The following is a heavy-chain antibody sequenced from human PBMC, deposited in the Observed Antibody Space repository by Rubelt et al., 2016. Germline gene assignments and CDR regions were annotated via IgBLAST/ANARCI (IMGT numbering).Heavy chain of an antibody. CDR2: INPSGGST. CDR1: GYTFTSYY. CDR3: ARTKTVEMATIPLAY. D-gene: IGHD5-24*01. V-gene: IGHV1-46*01. J-gene: IGHJ4*02. Sequence: QVQLVQSGAEVKKPGASVKVSCKASGYTFTSYYMHWVRQAPGQGLEWMGIINPSGGSTSYAQKVQGRVTMTRDTSTSTVYMELSSLRSEDTAVYYCARTKTVEMATIPLAYWGQGTLVTVSS.